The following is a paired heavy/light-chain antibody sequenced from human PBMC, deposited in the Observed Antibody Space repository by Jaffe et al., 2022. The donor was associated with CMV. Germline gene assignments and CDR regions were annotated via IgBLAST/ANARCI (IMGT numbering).Heavy chain of an antibody. CDR2: ISWNSNFI. V-gene: IGHV3-9*01. CDR1: GFTFDDYG. D-gene: IGHD4-4*01. Sequence: EVQLVESGGGLVQPGRSLRLSCAAAGFTFDDYGMHWVRQAPGKGLEWVSGISWNSNFIGYADSVKGRFTISRDNAKNALYLEMNSLRPEDTALYYCVKDRRNSVYDGLDVWGQGTSVTVSS. J-gene: IGHJ3*01. CDR3: VKDRRNSVYDGLDV.
Light chain of an antibody. CDR2: AAS. CDR1: QGISTY. CDR3: QQYYRLPLT. J-gene: IGKJ4*01. Sequence: DIQMTQSPPSLSASVGDRVTITCRASQGISTYLAWFQQKPGKAPKALIFAASSLQGGVPSKFSGSGSGTDFTLTISSLQPEDFATYYCQQYYRLPLTFGGGTRVEI. V-gene: IGKV1-16*02.